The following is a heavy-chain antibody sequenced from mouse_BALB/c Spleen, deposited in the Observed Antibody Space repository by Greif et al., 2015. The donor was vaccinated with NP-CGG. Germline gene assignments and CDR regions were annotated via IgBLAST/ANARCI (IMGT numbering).Heavy chain of an antibody. Sequence: DVKLVESGGGLVQPGGSLRLSCATSGFTFTDYYMSWVRQPPGKALEWLGFIRNKANGYTTEYSASVKGRFTISRDNSQSILYLQMNTLRAEDSATYYCARDSGGLYRYEGYAMDYWGQGTSVTVSS. CDR3: ARDSGGLYRYEGYAMDY. V-gene: IGHV7-3*02. CDR1: GFTFTDYY. D-gene: IGHD2-14*01. J-gene: IGHJ4*01. CDR2: IRNKANGYTT.